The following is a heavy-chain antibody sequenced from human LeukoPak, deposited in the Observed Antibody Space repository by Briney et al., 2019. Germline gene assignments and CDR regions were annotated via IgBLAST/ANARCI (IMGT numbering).Heavy chain of an antibody. CDR3: ARELAAADFFDY. CDR1: GGSISSSSYY. D-gene: IGHD6-13*01. J-gene: IGHJ4*02. Sequence: SETLSLTCTVSGGSISSSSYYWGWIRQPPGKGLEWIGSIYYSGSTYYNPSLKSRVTISVDTSKNQFSLKLSSVTAADTAVYYCARELAAADFFDYRGQGTLVTVSS. CDR2: IYYSGST. V-gene: IGHV4-39*07.